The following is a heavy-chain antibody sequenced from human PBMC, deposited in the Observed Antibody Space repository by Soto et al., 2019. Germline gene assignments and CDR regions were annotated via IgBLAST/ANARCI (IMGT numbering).Heavy chain of an antibody. V-gene: IGHV3-21*01. CDR2: ISSSSSYI. J-gene: IGHJ5*02. CDR1: GFTFSSYS. D-gene: IGHD2-2*02. CDR3: ARSNVVVPAAIYWFDP. Sequence: VVSLRISCAASGFTFSSYSMNWVRQAPGKGLEWVSSISSSSSYIYYADSVKGRFTISRDNAKNSLYLQMNSLRAEDTAVYYCARSNVVVPAAIYWFDPWGQGTLVTVPQ.